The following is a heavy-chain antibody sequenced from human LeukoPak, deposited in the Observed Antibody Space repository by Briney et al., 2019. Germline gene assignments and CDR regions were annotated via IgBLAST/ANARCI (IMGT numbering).Heavy chain of an antibody. V-gene: IGHV3-11*06. D-gene: IGHD4-11*01. J-gene: IGHJ4*02. CDR1: GFTFSDYN. CDR2: ISSSSLYI. Sequence: GGSLRLSCAASGFTFSDYNMRWIRQAPGKGLEWVSSISSSSLYINYADSVKGRFTISRDNSKNPVYLQMNSMRAEDTAVYYCARGGGSNYYGLPFDYWGPGIMVTVSS. CDR3: ARGGGSNYYGLPFDY.